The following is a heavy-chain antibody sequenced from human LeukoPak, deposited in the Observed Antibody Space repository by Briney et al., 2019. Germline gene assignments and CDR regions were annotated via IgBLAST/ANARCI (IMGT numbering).Heavy chain of an antibody. CDR2: ISAYNGNT. CDR3: ARGCQYQLLIFLYYYMDV. V-gene: IGHV1-18*01. CDR1: GYTFTSYG. Sequence: GASVKVSCKASGYTFTSYGISWVRQAPGQGLEWMGWISAYNGNTNYAQKLQGRVTMTTDTSTSTAYMELSRLTSDDTAVYYCARGCQYQLLIFLYYYMDVWGKGTTVTISS. D-gene: IGHD2-2*01. J-gene: IGHJ6*03.